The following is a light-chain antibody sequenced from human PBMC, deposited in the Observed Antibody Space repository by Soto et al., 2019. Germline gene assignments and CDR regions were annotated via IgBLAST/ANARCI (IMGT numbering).Light chain of an antibody. CDR1: QSVSSSY. Sequence: EIVLTQSPGTLSLSPGERATLSCRASQSVSSSYLAWYQKKPGQAPRLLIYGASSRATGIPDRFSGSGSGTDFTLPISRLEPEDFAVYYCQQYGSSPPITFGQGTRLEIK. CDR2: GAS. CDR3: QQYGSSPPIT. J-gene: IGKJ5*01. V-gene: IGKV3-20*01.